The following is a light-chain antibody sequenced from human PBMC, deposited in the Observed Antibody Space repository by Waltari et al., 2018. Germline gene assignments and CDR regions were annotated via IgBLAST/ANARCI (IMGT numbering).Light chain of an antibody. V-gene: IGKV3-15*01. J-gene: IGKJ5*01. Sequence: ATLSVSPGERATLSCRASQNIYTNLAWYQQSPGQPPRLLIYHASARASGIPARFSGSGSGTEFTLTISSLQSEDSAVYYCQQYNVWPPITFGQGTRVEIK. CDR1: QNIYTN. CDR3: QQYNVWPPIT. CDR2: HAS.